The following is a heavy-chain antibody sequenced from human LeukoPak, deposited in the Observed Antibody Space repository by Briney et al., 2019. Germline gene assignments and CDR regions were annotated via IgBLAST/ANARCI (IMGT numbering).Heavy chain of an antibody. Sequence: GGSLRLSCAASGFTFGSYSMTWVRQAPGKGLEWVSSISGSGGSTYYADSVKGRFTISRDNSKNTLYLQMNSLRAEDTAVYYCAKGIVVVITDAFDIWGQGTMVTVSS. V-gene: IGHV3-23*01. J-gene: IGHJ3*02. CDR1: GFTFGSYS. CDR2: ISGSGGST. D-gene: IGHD3-22*01. CDR3: AKGIVVVITDAFDI.